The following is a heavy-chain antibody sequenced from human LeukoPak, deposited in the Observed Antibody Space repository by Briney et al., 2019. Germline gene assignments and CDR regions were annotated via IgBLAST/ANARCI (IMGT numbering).Heavy chain of an antibody. Sequence: SVTVSCKASGGTFSSYAISWVRQAPGQGLEWMGRIIPILGIANYAQKFQGRVTITADKSTSTAYMELSSLRSEDTAVYYCARDFVGRGGEPIDYWGQGTLVTVSS. J-gene: IGHJ4*02. D-gene: IGHD1-14*01. V-gene: IGHV1-69*04. CDR2: IIPILGIA. CDR3: ARDFVGRGGEPIDY. CDR1: GGTFSSYA.